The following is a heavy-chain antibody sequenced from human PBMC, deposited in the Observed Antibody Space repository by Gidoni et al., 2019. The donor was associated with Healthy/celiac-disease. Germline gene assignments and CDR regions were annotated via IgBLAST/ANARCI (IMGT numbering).Heavy chain of an antibody. D-gene: IGHD1-26*01. CDR2: ISGSGGST. J-gene: IGHJ4*02. CDR3: AKGKVGATYFDY. Sequence: ELQLLESGGGLVQPGGSLRLSSAASGFTFSSYAMSWVRQAPGKGLEWVSAISGSGGSTYYADSVKGRFTISRDNSKNTLYLQMNSRRAEDTAVYYCAKGKVGATYFDYWGQGTLVTVSS. CDR1: GFTFSSYA. V-gene: IGHV3-23*01.